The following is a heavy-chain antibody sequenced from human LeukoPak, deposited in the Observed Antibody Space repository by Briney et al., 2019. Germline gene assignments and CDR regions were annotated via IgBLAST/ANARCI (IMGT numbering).Heavy chain of an antibody. CDR2: IYYSGST. Sequence: SETLSLTCTVSGGSISSYYWSWIWQPPGKGLEWIGYIYYSGSTNYNPSLKSRVTISVDTSKNQFSLKLSSVTAADTAVYYCARVVAAAGRYFDYWGQGTLVTVSS. CDR3: ARVVAAAGRYFDY. D-gene: IGHD6-13*01. J-gene: IGHJ4*02. CDR1: GGSISSYY. V-gene: IGHV4-59*01.